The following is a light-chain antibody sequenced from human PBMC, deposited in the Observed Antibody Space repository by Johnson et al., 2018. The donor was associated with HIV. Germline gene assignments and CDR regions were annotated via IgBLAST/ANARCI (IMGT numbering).Light chain of an antibody. V-gene: IGLV1-51*01. CDR1: SSNLGNNY. CDR3: GTWDSSLSAYV. Sequence: QSVLTQPPSVSAAPGQKVTISCSGSSSNLGNNYVSWYQQLPGTAPKLLIYDNNNRPSGVPDRVSGSKSGTSATLGITGLQTGDEAYYYCGTWDSSLSAYVFGTGTKVTVL. J-gene: IGLJ1*01. CDR2: DNN.